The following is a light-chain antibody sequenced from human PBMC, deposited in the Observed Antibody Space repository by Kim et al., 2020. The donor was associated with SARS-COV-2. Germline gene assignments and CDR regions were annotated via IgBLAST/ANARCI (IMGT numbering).Light chain of an antibody. J-gene: IGKJ1*01. V-gene: IGKV3-15*01. CDR3: QQYNNWPT. CDR2: GAS. CDR1: QSVSSN. Sequence: SVSPGERATLSCRASQSVSSNLAWYQQKPGQAPRLLIYGASTRATGIPARFSGSGSGTEFTLTISSLQSEDFAVYNCQQYNNWPTFGQGTKVDIK.